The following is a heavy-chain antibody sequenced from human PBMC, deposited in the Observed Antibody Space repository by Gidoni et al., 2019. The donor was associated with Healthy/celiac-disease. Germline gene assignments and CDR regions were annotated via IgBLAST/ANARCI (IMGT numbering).Heavy chain of an antibody. J-gene: IGHJ5*02. D-gene: IGHD6-13*01. CDR1: RFTFSSYA. CDR3: AKDSQRVSWYNWFDP. Sequence: EVPLLESGGGLVQPGGSLRISRAASRFTFSSYAMSWVRQAPGKALEWVSAISGSGGSTYYADSGKGRFTISRDNAKNTLYLQMNSLRAEDTAVYYCAKDSQRVSWYNWFDPWGQGTLVTVSS. V-gene: IGHV3-23*01. CDR2: ISGSGGST.